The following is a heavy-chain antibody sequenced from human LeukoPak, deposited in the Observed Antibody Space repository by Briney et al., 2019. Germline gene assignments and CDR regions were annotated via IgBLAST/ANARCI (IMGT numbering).Heavy chain of an antibody. D-gene: IGHD1-26*01. V-gene: IGHV3-30-3*01. CDR3: ARDRVGATDYFDY. CDR1: GFTFSSYA. CDR2: ISYDGSNK. J-gene: IGHJ4*02. Sequence: GGSLRLSCAASGFTFSSYAMHWVRQCPGKGLEWVAVISYDGSNKYYADSVKGRFTISRDNSKNTLYLQMNSLRAEDTAVYYCARDRVGATDYFDYWGQGTLVTVSS.